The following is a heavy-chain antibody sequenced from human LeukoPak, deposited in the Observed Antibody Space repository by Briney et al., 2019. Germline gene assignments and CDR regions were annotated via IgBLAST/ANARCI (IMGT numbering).Heavy chain of an antibody. Sequence: ASVKVSCKASGGTFSSYAISWVRQAPGQGLEWMGRIIPILGIANYAQKFQGRVTITADKSTSTAYMELSSLRSEDTAVYYCAKGIAAAGTAQKGYYYYYGMDVWGQGTTVTVSS. V-gene: IGHV1-69*04. CDR3: AKGIAAAGTAQKGYYYYYGMDV. J-gene: IGHJ6*02. D-gene: IGHD6-13*01. CDR2: IIPILGIA. CDR1: GGTFSSYA.